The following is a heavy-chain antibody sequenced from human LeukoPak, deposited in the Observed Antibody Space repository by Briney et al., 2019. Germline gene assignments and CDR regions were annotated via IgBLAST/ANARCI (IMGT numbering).Heavy chain of an antibody. J-gene: IGHJ4*02. Sequence: GGSLRLSCAASGFTFSSYSMNWVRQAPGKGLEWVSSISSSSSYIYYADSVKGRFTISRDNAKNSLYLQMNSLRAEGTAVYFCARGGRTVTTVFDYWGQGTLVTVSS. V-gene: IGHV3-21*01. CDR2: ISSSSSYI. CDR3: ARGGRTVTTVFDY. CDR1: GFTFSSYS. D-gene: IGHD4-17*01.